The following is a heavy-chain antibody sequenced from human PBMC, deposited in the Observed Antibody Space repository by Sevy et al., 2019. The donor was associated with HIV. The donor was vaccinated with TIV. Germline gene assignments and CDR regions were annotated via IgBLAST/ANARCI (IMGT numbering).Heavy chain of an antibody. CDR1: GFALSNYYA. CDR2: ISYDGSDK. Sequence: GGSLRLSCAASGFALSNYYAMHWVRQAPGKGLEWVALISYDGSDKYYADSVKGRFTISRDNSMNTLYLQMNSLRAEDTAVYYCAKVDVVVPVADYGLDVWGQGTTVTVSS. V-gene: IGHV3-30-3*01. J-gene: IGHJ6*02. D-gene: IGHD2-2*01. CDR3: AKVDVVVPVADYGLDV.